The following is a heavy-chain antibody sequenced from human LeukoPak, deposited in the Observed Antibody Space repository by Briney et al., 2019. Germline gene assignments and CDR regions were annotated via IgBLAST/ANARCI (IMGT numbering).Heavy chain of an antibody. J-gene: IGHJ5*02. CDR2: IKQDGSEK. D-gene: IGHD3-10*01. Sequence: GGSLRLSCAASGFTFSSYWMSWVRQAPRKGLEWVANIKQDGSEKYYVDSVKSRFTISRDNAKNSLYLQMNSLRAEDTAVYYCARDAPMVRGVIATTNWFDPWGQGTLVTVSS. CDR1: GFTFSSYW. V-gene: IGHV3-7*01. CDR3: ARDAPMVRGVIATTNWFDP.